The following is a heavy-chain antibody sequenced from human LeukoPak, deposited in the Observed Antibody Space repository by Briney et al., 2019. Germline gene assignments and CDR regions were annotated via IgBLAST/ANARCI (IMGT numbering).Heavy chain of an antibody. V-gene: IGHV3-11*04. Sequence: GGSLRLSCAASGFTFSDYYMSWIRQAPGKGLEWVSYISSSGSTVYYADSVKGRFTISRDNAKNSLYLQMNSLRAEDTAVYYCAREPITIFGVVTNYFDYWGQGTLVTVSS. J-gene: IGHJ4*02. CDR3: AREPITIFGVVTNYFDY. CDR1: GFTFSDYY. CDR2: ISSSGSTV. D-gene: IGHD3-3*01.